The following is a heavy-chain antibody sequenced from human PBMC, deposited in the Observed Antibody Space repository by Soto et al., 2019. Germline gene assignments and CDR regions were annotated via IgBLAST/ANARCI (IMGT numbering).Heavy chain of an antibody. J-gene: IGHJ6*02. V-gene: IGHV3-33*01. Sequence: QVQLVESGGGVVQPGRSLRLSCAASGFTFSSYGMHWVRQAPGKGLEWVAVIWYDGSNKYYADSVKGRFTISRDNSKNPVELKMNSLRAQDTAVYFFAGEGELTIFVTYYYGMDVWCQGTTVTVSS. CDR3: AGEGELTIFVTYYYGMDV. D-gene: IGHD3-3*01. CDR1: GFTFSSYG. CDR2: IWYDGSNK.